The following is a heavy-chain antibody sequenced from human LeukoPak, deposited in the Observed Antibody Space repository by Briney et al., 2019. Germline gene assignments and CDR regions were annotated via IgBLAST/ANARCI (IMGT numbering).Heavy chain of an antibody. CDR1: GFTFSSYG. V-gene: IGHV3-30*02. Sequence: PGRSLRLSCAASGFTFSSYGMHWVRQAPGKGLEWVAFIRYDGSNKYYADSVKGRFTISRDNSKNTLYLQMNSLRAEDTAVYYCARPLGYCTNGVCSELDVWGKGTTVTVSS. CDR3: ARPLGYCTNGVCSELDV. CDR2: IRYDGSNK. J-gene: IGHJ6*04. D-gene: IGHD2-8*01.